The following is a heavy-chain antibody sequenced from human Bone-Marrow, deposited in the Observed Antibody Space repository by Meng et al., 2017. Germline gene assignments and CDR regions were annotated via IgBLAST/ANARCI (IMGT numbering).Heavy chain of an antibody. V-gene: IGHV1-3*01. D-gene: IGHD4-17*01. CDR3: ARRTAVSGMTFDY. CDR1: GNTFTNYD. Sequence: QVQLVQSGAEVKKPGASVKVSCKASGNTFTNYDINWVRQATGQGLEWMGWINAGNGNTKYSQKFQGRVTITRDTSASTAYMELSSLRSEDTAVYYCARRTAVSGMTFDYWGQGTLVTVSS. J-gene: IGHJ4*02. CDR2: INAGNGNT.